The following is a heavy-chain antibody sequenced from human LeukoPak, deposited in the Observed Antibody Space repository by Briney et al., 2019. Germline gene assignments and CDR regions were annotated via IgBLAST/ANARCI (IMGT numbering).Heavy chain of an antibody. CDR3: GREGVIGAAGTSFDP. J-gene: IGHJ5*02. V-gene: IGHV4-59*11. CDR2: ISHSGTT. D-gene: IGHD6-25*01. Sequence: SETLSLTCTVSGDTIRSHYWAWIRQTPEKGLEWIGYISHSGTTNYNPSLKSRFTISVDTSKNQFYLKVKSVTAADTAVYYCGREGVIGAAGTSFDPWGQGTLVTVSS. CDR1: GDTIRSHY.